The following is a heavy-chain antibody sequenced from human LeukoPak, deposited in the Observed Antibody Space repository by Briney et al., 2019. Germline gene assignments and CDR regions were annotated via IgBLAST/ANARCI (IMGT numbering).Heavy chain of an antibody. CDR3: ARESGGSTLSYY. J-gene: IGHJ4*02. Sequence: GASVKVSCNPPGNTFTHSFTNRLRRTPGQGLEWMGWINPNSGDTNYAQKFQGRVTMTRDTSISTAYMELSRLKTDDTAVYYCARESGGSTLSYYWGQGTLVTVSS. CDR1: GNTFTHSF. V-gene: IGHV1-2*02. D-gene: IGHD2-2*01. CDR2: INPNSGDT.